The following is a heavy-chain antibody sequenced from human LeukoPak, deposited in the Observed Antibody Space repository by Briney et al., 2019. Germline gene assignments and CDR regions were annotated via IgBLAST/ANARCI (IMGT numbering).Heavy chain of an antibody. V-gene: IGHV4-30-2*01. CDR2: IYHSGST. D-gene: IGHD3-10*01. CDR3: AREGAAMVRGVIITGGNWFDP. Sequence: PSETLSLTCAVSGGSISSGGYSWSGIRQPPGKGLEWIVYIYHSGSTYYNPSLKSRVTISVDRSKNQFSLKLSSVTAADTAVYYCAREGAAMVRGVIITGGNWFDPWGQGTLVTVSS. CDR1: GGSISSGGYS. J-gene: IGHJ5*02.